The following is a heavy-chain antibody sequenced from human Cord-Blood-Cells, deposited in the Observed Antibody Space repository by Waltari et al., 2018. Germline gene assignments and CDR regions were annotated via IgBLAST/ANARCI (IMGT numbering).Heavy chain of an antibody. CDR2: INHSGST. V-gene: IGHV4-34*01. J-gene: IGHJ4*02. Sequence: QVQLQQWGAGLLKPSETLSLTCAAYGGSFSGYYWSWIRQPPGKGLEWIGEINHSGSTNYNPSLKSRVTISVDTSKNQFSLKLSSVTAADTAVYYCARATLYSSSSVWGQGTLVTVSS. CDR3: ARATLYSSSSV. D-gene: IGHD6-6*01. CDR1: GGSFSGYY.